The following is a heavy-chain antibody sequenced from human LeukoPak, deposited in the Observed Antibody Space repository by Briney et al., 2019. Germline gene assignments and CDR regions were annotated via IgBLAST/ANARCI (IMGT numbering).Heavy chain of an antibody. J-gene: IGHJ4*02. Sequence: GEPLNSSGKASGYTFIDYSSAGSGSLQGKGLGWMGIIYPVESDTRYSPSFQGQVTNSADKSISTVQWSSLKASNTAIYYCARLRNSYVHRADYWGQGTLVTVSS. D-gene: IGHD3-10*02. V-gene: IGHV5-51*01. CDR1: GYTFIDYS. CDR2: IYPVESDT. CDR3: ARLRNSYVHRADY.